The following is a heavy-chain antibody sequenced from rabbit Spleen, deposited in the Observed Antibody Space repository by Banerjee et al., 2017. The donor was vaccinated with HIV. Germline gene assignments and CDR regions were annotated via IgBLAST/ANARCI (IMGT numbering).Heavy chain of an antibody. J-gene: IGHJ4*01. CDR1: GFSFSNKAV. CDR3: ARDPYGSAGSAGNAGRLNL. V-gene: IGHV1S45*01. Sequence: QQQLEESGGGLVKPGASLTLTCKASGFSFSNKAVMCWVRQAPGKGPEFIACIYTSSGSTYYASWAKGRFTISKTSSTTVTLQMTSLTAADTATYFCARDPYGSAGSAGNAGRLNLWGQGTLVTVS. CDR2: IYTSSGST. D-gene: IGHD4-2*01.